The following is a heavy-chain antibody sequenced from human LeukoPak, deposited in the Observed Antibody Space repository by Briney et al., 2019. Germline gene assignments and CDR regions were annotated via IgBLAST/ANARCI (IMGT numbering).Heavy chain of an antibody. CDR3: ARVSPSALWFGDD. CDR2: IIPILGIA. CDR1: GGTFSSYA. Sequence: SVKVSCKASGGTFSSYAISWVRQAPGQGLEWKGRIIPILGIANYAQKFQGRVTITADKSTSTAYMELSSLRSEDTAVYYCARVSPSALWFGDDWGQGTLVTVSS. J-gene: IGHJ4*02. D-gene: IGHD3-10*01. V-gene: IGHV1-69*04.